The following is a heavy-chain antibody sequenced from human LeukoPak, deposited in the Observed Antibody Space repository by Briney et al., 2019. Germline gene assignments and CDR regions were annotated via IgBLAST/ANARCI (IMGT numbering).Heavy chain of an antibody. V-gene: IGHV3-48*01. J-gene: IGHJ3*02. CDR3: ARDLGIFFDAFDI. D-gene: IGHD2-15*01. Sequence: GGSLRLSCAASGFTFSSYTMHWARQAPGKGLEWVSYISSSSSTIYYADSVKGRFTISRDNAKNSLYLQMNSLRAEDTAVYYCARDLGIFFDAFDIWGQGTVVTVSS. CDR1: GFTFSSYT. CDR2: ISSSSSTI.